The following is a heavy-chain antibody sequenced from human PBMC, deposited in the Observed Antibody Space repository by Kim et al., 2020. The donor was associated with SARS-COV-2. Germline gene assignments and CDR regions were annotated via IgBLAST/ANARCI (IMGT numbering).Heavy chain of an antibody. CDR2: ISGSGGST. CDR1: GFTFSSYA. V-gene: IGHV3-23*01. J-gene: IGHJ4*02. D-gene: IGHD3-22*01. Sequence: GGSLRLSCAASGFTFSSYAMSWVRQAPGKGLEWVSAISGSGGSTYYADSVKGRFTISRDNSKNTLYLQMNSLRAEDTAVYYCAKGPIYYYDSSGENIPFDYWGQGTLVTVSS. CDR3: AKGPIYYYDSSGENIPFDY.